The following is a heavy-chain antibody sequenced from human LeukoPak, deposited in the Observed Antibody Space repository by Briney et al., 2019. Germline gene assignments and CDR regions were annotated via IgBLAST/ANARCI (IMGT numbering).Heavy chain of an antibody. CDR3: ARERAGIDF. CDR2: TYYRSRWYS. J-gene: IGHJ4*02. V-gene: IGHV6-1*01. CDR1: GDSVSSNSAA. D-gene: IGHD1-1*01. Sequence: SQTLSLTCAISGDSVSSNSAAWTWVRQSPSRGLEWLGRTYYRSRWYSDYEVSVKSRISIDPDTSKNQFSLQLNTVPPGDMAWYYCARERAGIDFWGQGTLVTVSS.